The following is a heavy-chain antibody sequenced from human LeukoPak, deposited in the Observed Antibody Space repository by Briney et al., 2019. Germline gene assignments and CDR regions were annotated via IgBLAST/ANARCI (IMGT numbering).Heavy chain of an antibody. V-gene: IGHV3-23*01. CDR2: LSASGGTT. CDR1: GLTFSRYP. D-gene: IGHD5-24*01. Sequence: GGSLRLSCAASGLTFSRYPMRWVRQAPGKGLEWVSGLSASGGTTYYGDSVKGRFSISRDNSKNTLYLQMNSLRLEDTAVYYCAKKQLALDSWGQGTLVTVSS. CDR3: AKKQLALDS. J-gene: IGHJ4*02.